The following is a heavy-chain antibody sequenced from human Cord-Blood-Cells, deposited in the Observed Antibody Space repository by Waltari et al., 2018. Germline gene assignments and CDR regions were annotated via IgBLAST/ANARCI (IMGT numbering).Heavy chain of an antibody. J-gene: IGHJ4*02. CDR1: GFIFSSYA. CDR2: ISYDGSNK. D-gene: IGHD3-3*01. Sequence: QVQLVESGGGVVHPGRSLRLSCAASGFIFSSYAIHWVRQAPGKGLEWVAVISYDGSNKYYADSVKGRFTISRDNSKNTLYLQMNSLRAEDTAVYYCARDREYYDFWSGSFDYWGQGTLVTVSS. CDR3: ARDREYYDFWSGSFDY. V-gene: IGHV3-30-3*01.